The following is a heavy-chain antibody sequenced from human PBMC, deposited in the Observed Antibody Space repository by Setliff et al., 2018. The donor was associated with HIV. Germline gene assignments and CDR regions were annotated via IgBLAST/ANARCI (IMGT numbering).Heavy chain of an antibody. J-gene: IGHJ4*02. CDR3: AREGGLDYYDSSGHYSY. Sequence: PSETLSLTCAVYGGSFSGYYWTWIRQPPGRGLEWIGEINHSGGTNYNPSLKSRVTISADTSKNQFSLKVNSVTAADTALYYCAREGGLDYYDSSGHYSYWGQGTLVTVSS. D-gene: IGHD3-22*01. V-gene: IGHV4-34*01. CDR1: GGSFSGYY. CDR2: INHSGGT.